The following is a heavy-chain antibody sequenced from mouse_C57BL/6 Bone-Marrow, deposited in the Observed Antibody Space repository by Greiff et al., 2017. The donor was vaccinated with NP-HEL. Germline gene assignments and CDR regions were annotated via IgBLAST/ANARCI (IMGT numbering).Heavy chain of an antibody. CDR2: IYPGDGDT. D-gene: IGHD1-1*01. Sequence: VQLQQSGPELVKPGASVKISCKASGYAFSSSWMNWVKQRPGTGLEWIGRIYPGDGDTNYNGTFKGKATLTADKSSRTAYLPLSSLTSEDAAVYFYARVKVYYGSLYAMDYWGQGTSVTVSS. V-gene: IGHV1-82*01. CDR3: ARVKVYYGSLYAMDY. J-gene: IGHJ4*01. CDR1: GYAFSSSW.